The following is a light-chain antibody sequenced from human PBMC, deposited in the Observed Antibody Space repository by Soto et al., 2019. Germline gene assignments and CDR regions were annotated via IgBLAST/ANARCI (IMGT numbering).Light chain of an antibody. V-gene: IGKV1-5*01. Sequence: IQMTQSPSTLSASLGDRVAITCRASQSISSWLAWYQQKQGKAPKLLSYAASTLQSGVPSRFSGSVSGTDGTITISCLKSEDGSTYYCQQSYSYPHTFGQGTKVDIK. CDR3: QQSYSYPHT. J-gene: IGKJ1*01. CDR2: AAS. CDR1: QSISSW.